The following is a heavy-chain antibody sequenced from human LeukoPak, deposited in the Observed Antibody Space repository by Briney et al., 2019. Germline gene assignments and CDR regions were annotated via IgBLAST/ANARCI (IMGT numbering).Heavy chain of an antibody. CDR2: MNPNSGNT. CDR3: ARGNLYCSSTSCHDHYYYGMDV. V-gene: IGHV1-8*01. CDR1: GYTFTSYD. J-gene: IGHJ6*02. Sequence: ASVKVSCKASGYTFTSYDINWVRQATGQGLEWMGWMNPNSGNTGYAQKFQGRVTMTRNTSISTAYMELSSLRSEDTAVYYCARGNLYCSSTSCHDHYYYGMDVWGQGTTVTVSS. D-gene: IGHD2-2*01.